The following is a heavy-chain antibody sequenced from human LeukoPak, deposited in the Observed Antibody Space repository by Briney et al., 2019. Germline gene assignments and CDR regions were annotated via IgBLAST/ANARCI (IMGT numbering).Heavy chain of an antibody. CDR3: ARALYYYDSSGHYTAFDI. J-gene: IGHJ3*02. CDR1: GYTFTSYG. V-gene: IGHV1-18*01. CDR2: ISAYNGNT. Sequence: ASVKVSCKASGYTFTSYGISWVRQAPGQGLEWMGWISAYNGNTNYAQKLQGRVTMTTDTSTSTAYMELRSLRSDDTAVYYCARALYYYDSSGHYTAFDIWGQGTMVTVSS. D-gene: IGHD3-22*01.